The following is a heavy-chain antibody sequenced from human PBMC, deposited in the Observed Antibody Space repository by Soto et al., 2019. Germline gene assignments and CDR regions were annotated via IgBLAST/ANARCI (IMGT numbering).Heavy chain of an antibody. J-gene: IGHJ4*02. CDR2: INESGST. CDR3: ARGSGIVALPGELEDVKYDY. V-gene: IGHV4-34*01. CDR1: GQSFSGHS. Sequence: QVQLQQWGAGLVKPSETLSLSCAVYGQSFSGHSWAWIRQPPGKGLEWIGEINESGSTYYNPSLKRRVTIPTDTAKNHFSLKLSSVSAADTAAYFCARGSGIVALPGELEDVKYDYWGQGTLVNVSS. D-gene: IGHD1-1*01.